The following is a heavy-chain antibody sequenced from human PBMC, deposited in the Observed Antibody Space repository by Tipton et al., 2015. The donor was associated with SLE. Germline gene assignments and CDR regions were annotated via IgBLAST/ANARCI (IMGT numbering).Heavy chain of an antibody. Sequence: QSGAEVKKPGASVRVSCKSSGYTFTDYYMHWVRQAPGQGLEWMGRINPNSGDTDSAQKFQGRVTMTRDTSISTAYMELSRVTSDDTAVYYCARVDSSGWYSLDYWGQGTLVTVSS. CDR3: ARVDSSGWYSLDY. J-gene: IGHJ4*02. D-gene: IGHD6-19*01. V-gene: IGHV1-2*06. CDR2: INPNSGDT. CDR1: GYTFTDYY.